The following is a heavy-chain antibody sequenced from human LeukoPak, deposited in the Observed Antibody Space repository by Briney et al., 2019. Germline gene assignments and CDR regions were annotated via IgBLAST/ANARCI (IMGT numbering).Heavy chain of an antibody. D-gene: IGHD2-2*01. CDR1: GFTFSSSA. J-gene: IGHJ6*02. CDR2: MSYDGKYK. CDR3: AKQYCSSTSCFLGEYYGMDV. Sequence: PGRSLRLSCAASGFTFSSSAMHWVRQAPGKGLEWVAVMSYDGKYKYYAESLKGRLTISRDNSKNTLYLQMNSLRVEDTAVYYCAKQYCSSTSCFLGEYYGMDVWGQGTTVTVSS. V-gene: IGHV3-30*18.